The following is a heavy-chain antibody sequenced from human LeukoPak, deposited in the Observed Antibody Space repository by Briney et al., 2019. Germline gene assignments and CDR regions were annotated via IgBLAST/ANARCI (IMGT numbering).Heavy chain of an antibody. CDR1: GYTFTSYG. Sequence: GASVKVSCKASGYTFTSYGISWVRQAPGQGLEWMGWISAYNGNTNYAQKLQGRVTMTTDTSTSTAHMELRSLRSDDTAVYYCARSQAPSSSWYASYYYYGMDVWGQGTTVTVSS. V-gene: IGHV1-18*01. CDR2: ISAYNGNT. J-gene: IGHJ6*02. CDR3: ARSQAPSSSWYASYYYYGMDV. D-gene: IGHD6-13*01.